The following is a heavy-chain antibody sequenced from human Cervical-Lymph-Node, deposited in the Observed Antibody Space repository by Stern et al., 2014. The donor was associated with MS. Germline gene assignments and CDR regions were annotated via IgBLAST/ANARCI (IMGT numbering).Heavy chain of an antibody. CDR1: GGSFSGYY. V-gene: IGHV4-34*01. J-gene: IGHJ6*02. Sequence: QVQLQQWGAGLLKPSETLSLTCAVYGGSFSGYYWSWIRQPPGQGLEWIGEINHSGSTNYNQSLQRRVTISVDTSQNQFSLKLSSVTAADTAVYYCARRPSSYYYYYGMDVWGQGTTVTVSS. CDR3: ARRPSSYYYYYGMDV. CDR2: INHSGST.